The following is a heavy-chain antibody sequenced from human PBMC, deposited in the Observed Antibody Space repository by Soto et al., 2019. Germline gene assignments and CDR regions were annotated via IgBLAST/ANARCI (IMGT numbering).Heavy chain of an antibody. CDR3: AKGPTSDGDY. Sequence: WSSLRLSCAASVFTFSSYAMSWVRQAPGKVLEWVSAISGSGGSTYYADSVKGRFTISRDNSKNTLYLQMNSLRAEDTAVYYCAKGPTSDGDYWGQGTLVTVSS. CDR2: ISGSGGST. V-gene: IGHV3-23*01. J-gene: IGHJ4*02. D-gene: IGHD3-16*01. CDR1: VFTFSSYA.